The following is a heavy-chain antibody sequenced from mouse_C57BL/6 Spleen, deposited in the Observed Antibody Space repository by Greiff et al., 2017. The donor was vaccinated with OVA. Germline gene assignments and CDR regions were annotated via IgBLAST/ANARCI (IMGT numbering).Heavy chain of an antibody. Sequence: VQLQQPGAELVRPGTSVKLSCKASGYTFTSYWMHWVKQRPGQGLEWIGVIDPSDSYTNYHQKFKGKATLTVDTSSSTAYMQLSSLTSEDSAVYYCARGWDVGFDYWGQGTTLTVSS. CDR1: GYTFTSYW. CDR3: ARGWDVGFDY. V-gene: IGHV1-59*01. J-gene: IGHJ2*01. CDR2: IDPSDSYT. D-gene: IGHD4-1*01.